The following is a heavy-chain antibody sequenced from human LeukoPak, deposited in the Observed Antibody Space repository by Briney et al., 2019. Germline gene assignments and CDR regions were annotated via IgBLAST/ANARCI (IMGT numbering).Heavy chain of an antibody. Sequence: PGGPLRLSCSASGFILRSHAMHWVRQAPGKGLEYVSRISDNGGSTYYADSVKGRFTIFRDNSKNTLYLQMNSLRAEDTAVYYCAKDMDVHCSSTSCYVPGMDVWGQGTTVTVSS. CDR2: ISDNGGST. J-gene: IGHJ6*02. CDR1: GFILRSHA. D-gene: IGHD2-2*01. V-gene: IGHV3-64*04. CDR3: AKDMDVHCSSTSCYVPGMDV.